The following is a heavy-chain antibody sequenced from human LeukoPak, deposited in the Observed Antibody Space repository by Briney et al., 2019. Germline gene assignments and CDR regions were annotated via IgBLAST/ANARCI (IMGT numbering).Heavy chain of an antibody. Sequence: GGSLRLSCAASGFTFSSYWMSWVRQAPGKGLEWVANIKQGGSEKYYVDSVKGRFTISRDNAKNSLYLQMNSLRAEDTAVYYCARDPYVEWEDWFDPWGQGTLVTVSS. D-gene: IGHD1-26*01. V-gene: IGHV3-7*01. CDR2: IKQGGSEK. CDR3: ARDPYVEWEDWFDP. CDR1: GFTFSSYW. J-gene: IGHJ5*02.